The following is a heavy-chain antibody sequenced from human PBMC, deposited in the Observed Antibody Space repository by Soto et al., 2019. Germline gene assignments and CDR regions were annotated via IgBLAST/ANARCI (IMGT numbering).Heavy chain of an antibody. CDR1: GCTFSSYA. J-gene: IGHJ3*02. V-gene: IGHV1-69*13. CDR3: ARPLRNSMVRGVASDAFHI. CDR2: IIPIFGTA. Sequence: ASVKVSCKASGCTFSSYAISWVRQAPGQGLEWMGGIIPIFGTANYAQKFQGRVTITADESTSTAYMELSSLRSEGTAVYYCARPLRNSMVRGVASDAFHILGQATMVNVS. D-gene: IGHD3-10*01.